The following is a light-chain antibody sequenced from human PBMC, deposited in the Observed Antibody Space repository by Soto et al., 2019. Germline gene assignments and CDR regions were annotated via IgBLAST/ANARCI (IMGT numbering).Light chain of an antibody. J-gene: IGKJ2*01. Sequence: IQLTQSPSSLSASVGDRVTITCRASQGISNYVAWYQQKPGKAPKLLIHAASILQTGAPSRFSGSGSETDFTLTISSLQPEDSGTYFCQQSHHFPYTFGQGTDLEIK. CDR3: QQSHHFPYT. CDR2: AAS. V-gene: IGKV1-39*01. CDR1: QGISNY.